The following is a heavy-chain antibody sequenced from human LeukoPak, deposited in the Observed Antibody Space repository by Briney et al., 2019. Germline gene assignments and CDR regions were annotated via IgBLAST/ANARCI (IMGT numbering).Heavy chain of an antibody. Sequence: GGSLRLSCAASGFTFSSYWMSWVRQAPGKGLEWVANIKQDGSEKYYVDSVKGRFTISRDNAKNSLYLQMNSLRAEDTAVYYCARDGRLWCGEPLGDYWGQGTLVTVSS. CDR2: IKQDGSEK. J-gene: IGHJ4*02. CDR1: GFTFSSYW. CDR3: ARDGRLWCGEPLGDY. D-gene: IGHD3-10*01. V-gene: IGHV3-7*01.